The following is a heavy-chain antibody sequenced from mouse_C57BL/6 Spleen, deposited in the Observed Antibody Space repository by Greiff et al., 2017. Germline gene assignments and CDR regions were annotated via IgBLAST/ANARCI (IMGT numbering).Heavy chain of an antibody. V-gene: IGHV2-9-1*01. CDR1: GFSLTSSA. D-gene: IGHD1-1*01. CDR2: IWTGGGT. J-gene: IGHJ3*01. Sequence: VKVEESGPCLVAPPQSLSITFPVAGFSLTSSAISWVRQPPGKGLGGLGVIWTGGGTNYNSALKSRLSISKDNSKSQVFLKMNNRQTDDTARYYCASDYYGSSPFAYWGQGTLVTVSA. CDR3: ASDYYGSSPFAY.